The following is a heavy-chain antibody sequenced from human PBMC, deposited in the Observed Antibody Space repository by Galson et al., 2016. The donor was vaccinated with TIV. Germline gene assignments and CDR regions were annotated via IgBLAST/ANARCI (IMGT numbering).Heavy chain of an antibody. CDR2: INPRRGST. D-gene: IGHD3-10*01. V-gene: IGHV1-2*06. Sequence: SVKVSCKASGYIFTGYYVHWVRQAPGQGLEWMGRINPRRGSTSYAQKFQDRVSLTGDSSITTLYMELSRLTSADTAVYYCEKVAGGVRGAFGGPYYFENWGQGTLITVSS. CDR1: GYIFTGYY. CDR3: EKVAGGVRGAFGGPYYFEN. J-gene: IGHJ4*02.